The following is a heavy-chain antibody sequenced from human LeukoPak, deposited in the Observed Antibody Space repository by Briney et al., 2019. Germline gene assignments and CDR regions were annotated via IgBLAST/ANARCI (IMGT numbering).Heavy chain of an antibody. CDR2: IYSGGST. Sequence: GGSLRLSCAASGFTFSSYAMSWVRQAPGKGLEWVSVIYSGGSTYYAGSVKGRFTISRDNSKNTLYLQMNSLRAEDTAVYYCARYSSSLHPDYWGQGTLVTVSS. V-gene: IGHV3-53*01. D-gene: IGHD4-4*01. J-gene: IGHJ4*02. CDR3: ARYSSSLHPDY. CDR1: GFTFSSYA.